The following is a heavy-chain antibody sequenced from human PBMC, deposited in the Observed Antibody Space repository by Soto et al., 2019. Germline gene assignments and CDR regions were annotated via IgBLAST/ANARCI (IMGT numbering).Heavy chain of an antibody. J-gene: IGHJ6*03. Sequence: GASVKVSCKASGGTFSSYAISWVRQAPGQGLDWMGGIIPIFGTANYAQKFQGRVTITADESTSTAYMELSSLRSEDTAVYYCTTAIYYYYYYMDVWGKGTTVTVSS. CDR3: TTAIYYYYYYMDV. CDR2: IIPIFGTA. CDR1: GGTFSSYA. V-gene: IGHV1-69*13.